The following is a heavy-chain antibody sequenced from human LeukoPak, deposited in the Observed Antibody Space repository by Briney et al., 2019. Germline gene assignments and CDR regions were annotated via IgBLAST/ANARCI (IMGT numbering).Heavy chain of an antibody. Sequence: GGSLRLSCAASGFTFDDYAMHWVRQAPGKGLVWVSRINTDGSRTSYADSVQGRFTISRDNAKNTLYLQMNSLRVEDTAVYYCARVRSGSYNWFDPWGQGTLVTVSS. CDR3: ARVRSGSYNWFDP. V-gene: IGHV3-74*01. CDR1: GFTFDDYA. D-gene: IGHD1-26*01. J-gene: IGHJ5*02. CDR2: INTDGSRT.